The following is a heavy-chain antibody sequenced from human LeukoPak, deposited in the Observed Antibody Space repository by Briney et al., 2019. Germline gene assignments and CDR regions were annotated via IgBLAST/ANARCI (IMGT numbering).Heavy chain of an antibody. V-gene: IGHV3-21*01. J-gene: IGHJ6*02. Sequence: KTGGSLRLSCAASGFTFSSYSMNWVRQAPGKGLEWVSSISSSSSYIYYADSVKGRFTISRDNAKNSLYLQMNSLRAEDTAVYYCARDNVGSYGYTYYYYGMDAWGQGTTVTVSS. CDR1: GFTFSSYS. CDR3: ARDNVGSYGYTYYYYGMDA. CDR2: ISSSSSYI. D-gene: IGHD5-18*01.